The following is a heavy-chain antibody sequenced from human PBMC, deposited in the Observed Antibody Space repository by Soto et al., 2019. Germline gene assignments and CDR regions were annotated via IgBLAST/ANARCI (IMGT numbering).Heavy chain of an antibody. D-gene: IGHD2-2*01. CDR2: INPNSGGT. J-gene: IGHJ5*02. CDR3: ARDYSTVPAAIWFDP. V-gene: IGHV1-2*02. CDR1: GYTFTGYY. Sequence: QVQLVQSGAEVKKPGASVKVSCKASGYTFTGYYMHWVRQAPGQGLEWMGWINPNSGGTNYAQKFQGRVTMTRDTSISTAYMELSRLRSDDTAVYYCARDYSTVPAAIWFDPWGQGTLVTVSS.